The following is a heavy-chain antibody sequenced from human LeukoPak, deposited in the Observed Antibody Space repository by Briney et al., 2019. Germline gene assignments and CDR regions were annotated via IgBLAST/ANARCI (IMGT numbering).Heavy chain of an antibody. V-gene: IGHV6-1*01. D-gene: IGHD3-22*01. CDR2: TYYRSKWYN. J-gene: IGHJ1*01. Sequence: SQTLSLTCAISGDSVSSSSAAWNWIRQSPSRGLEWLGRTYYRSKWYNNYAPFVKSRITINPDTSKNQFSLQLNSVTPEDTAVYYCTRDYYDSSGCLAGDQHWGQGTLVTVSS. CDR3: TRDYYDSSGCLAGDQH. CDR1: GDSVSSSSAA.